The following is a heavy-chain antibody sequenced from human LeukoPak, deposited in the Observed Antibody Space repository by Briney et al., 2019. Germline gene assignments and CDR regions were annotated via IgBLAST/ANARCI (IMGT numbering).Heavy chain of an antibody. Sequence: ASVKGSCKASGYTFTSFYINCVRQAPGQGLEGMGWIIGYNGDTNYAQKLQGRVTMTTDTSKSTAYMELRSLRSDDTAVYYCARAGATVTSDFESWGKGTLVTVS. V-gene: IGHV1-18*01. CDR2: IIGYNGDT. J-gene: IGHJ4*02. D-gene: IGHD4-17*01. CDR1: GYTFTSFY. CDR3: ARAGATVTSDFES.